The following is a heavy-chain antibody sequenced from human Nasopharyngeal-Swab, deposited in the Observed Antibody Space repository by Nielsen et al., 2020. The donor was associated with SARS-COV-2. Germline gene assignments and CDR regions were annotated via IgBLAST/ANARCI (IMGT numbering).Heavy chain of an antibody. CDR2: VYPGNSEI. J-gene: IGHJ5*02. CDR1: GYSFVHHW. D-gene: IGHD5-24*01. Sequence: GESLKISCMASGYSFVHHWIGWVRQKPGKGLEWMGMVYPGNSEIAYSPSFQGQITISADKSINPAYLQWRSLRASDSAMYFCARRAARDGYNYEVDPWGQGTLVTVSS. V-gene: IGHV5-51*01. CDR3: ARRAARDGYNYEVDP.